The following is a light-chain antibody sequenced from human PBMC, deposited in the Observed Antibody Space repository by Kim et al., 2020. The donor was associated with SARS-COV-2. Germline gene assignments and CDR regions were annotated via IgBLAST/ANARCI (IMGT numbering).Light chain of an antibody. J-gene: IGKJ4*01. V-gene: IGKV3-11*01. CDR2: DTS. Sequence: TLSLSPGDRATLSCRASQSISDYVAWYQLTPGQAPRLLIFDTSNRATGIPARFSGSGSGTDFTLTISSLEPEDFAVYYCQYRSEGFGGGTKVDIK. CDR1: QSISDY. CDR3: QYRSEG.